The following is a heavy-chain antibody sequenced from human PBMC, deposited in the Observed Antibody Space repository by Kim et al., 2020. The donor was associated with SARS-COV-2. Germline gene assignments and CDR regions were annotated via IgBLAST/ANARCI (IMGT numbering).Heavy chain of an antibody. CDR2: IYYSGST. V-gene: IGHV4-59*01. CDR1: GGSISSYY. J-gene: IGHJ6*02. Sequence: SETLSLTCTVSGGSISSYYWSWIRQPPGKGLEWIGYIYYSGSTNYNPSLKSRVTISVDTSKNQFSLKLSSVTAADTAVYYCARASVGYCSGGSCPLSDLVPTYYSYGMDVWGQGTTVTVSS. D-gene: IGHD2-15*01. CDR3: ARASVGYCSGGSCPLSDLVPTYYSYGMDV.